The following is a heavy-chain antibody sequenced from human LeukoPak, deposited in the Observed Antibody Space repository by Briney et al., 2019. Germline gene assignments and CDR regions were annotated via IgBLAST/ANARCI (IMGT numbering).Heavy chain of an antibody. CDR1: GASISGANYY. J-gene: IGHJ3*01. Sequence: SETLSLTCSVSGASISGANYYWSWVRQPPGKALEWTGYIQYRGTTSYKTSLTPRLRISIDSSWTQFSLHLRSATPADTAVYYCARMTTVTDIHDAFDVWGQGTMVTVSS. D-gene: IGHD4-17*01. CDR3: ARMTTVTDIHDAFDV. CDR2: IQYRGTT. V-gene: IGHV4-30-4*01.